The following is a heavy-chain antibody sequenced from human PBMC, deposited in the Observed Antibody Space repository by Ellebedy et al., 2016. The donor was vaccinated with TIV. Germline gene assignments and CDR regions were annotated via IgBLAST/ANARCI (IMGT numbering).Heavy chain of an antibody. Sequence: GESLKISCAASGFTFSSYAMSWVRQAPGKGLEWVSTISNTGSRTYYADSVEGRFIISRDNSKKTLYLHMNSLRAEDTAVYYCAKDRTPGDGYWVFDQWGQGTLVTVSS. CDR1: GFTFSSYA. CDR3: AKDRTPGDGYWVFDQ. D-gene: IGHD5-18*01. V-gene: IGHV3-23*01. J-gene: IGHJ4*02. CDR2: ISNTGSRT.